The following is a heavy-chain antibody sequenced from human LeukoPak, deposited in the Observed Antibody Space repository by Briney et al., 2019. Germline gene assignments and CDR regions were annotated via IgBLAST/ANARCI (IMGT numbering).Heavy chain of an antibody. CDR2: ISWNSGSI. CDR1: GFTFDDYA. V-gene: IGHV3-9*01. CDR3: AKGSYYDGPA. D-gene: IGHD3-22*01. J-gene: IGHJ5*02. Sequence: GGSLRLSCAASGFTFDDYAMHWVRQAPGKGLEWVSGISWNSGSIAYADSVEGRFTISRDNAKNSLYLQMNSLRAEDTALYYCAKGSYYDGPAWGQGTLVTVSS.